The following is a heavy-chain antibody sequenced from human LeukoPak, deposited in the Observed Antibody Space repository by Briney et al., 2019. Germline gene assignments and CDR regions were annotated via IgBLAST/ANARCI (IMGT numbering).Heavy chain of an antibody. V-gene: IGHV4-4*09. CDR1: GGSISSYY. D-gene: IGHD6-19*01. CDR3: ARHIAVPYYFDY. J-gene: IGHJ4*02. CDR2: IYTSGST. Sequence: SETLSLTCTVSGGSISSYYWSWIRQPPGKGLEWIGYIYTSGSTNYNPSLKSRVTISVDTSKNQFSLKLSSVTAADTAVYYCARHIAVPYYFDYWGQGTLVTVSS.